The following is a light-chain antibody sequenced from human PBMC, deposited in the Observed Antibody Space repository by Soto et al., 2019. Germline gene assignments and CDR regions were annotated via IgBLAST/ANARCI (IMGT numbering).Light chain of an antibody. V-gene: IGLV2-23*01. Sequence: QYVLTQPASVSGSPGQSITSSCTGNSSDVGSYNLVSWYQQHPGKAPKLMIYEGSKRPSGVSNRFSGSKSGNTASLTISGLKAEDEADYYCCSYAGSSTDVFGTGTKVTVL. CDR2: EGS. CDR3: CSYAGSSTDV. J-gene: IGLJ1*01. CDR1: SSDVGSYNL.